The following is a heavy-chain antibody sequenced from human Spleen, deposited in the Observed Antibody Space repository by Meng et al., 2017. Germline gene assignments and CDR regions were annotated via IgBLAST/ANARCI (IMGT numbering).Heavy chain of an antibody. CDR3: ARLRVVTGRNDAFDI. CDR1: AFTVSSNF. J-gene: IGHJ3*02. CDR2: IYSGGGT. V-gene: IGHV3-53*01. Sequence: GGSLRLSCAASAFTVSSNFMSWVRQAPGKGLEWVSCIYSGGGTFYADSVKGRFTTSRDNSKNTVYLQMNSLRAEDTAVYHCARLRVVTGRNDAFDIWGQGTMVTVS. D-gene: IGHD2-21*02.